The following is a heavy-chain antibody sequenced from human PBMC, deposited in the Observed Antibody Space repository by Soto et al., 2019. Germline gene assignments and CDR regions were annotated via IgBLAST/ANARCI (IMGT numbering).Heavy chain of an antibody. V-gene: IGHV1-69*12. J-gene: IGHJ2*01. CDR1: GGTFSSYA. Sequence: QVQLVQSGAEVKKPGSSVKVSCKASGGTFSSYAISWVRQAPGQGLEWMGGIIPIFGTANYAQKFQGRVMITADESTSTAYMELSSLRSEDTAVYYCASPNSSGYFDWYFDLWGRGTLVTVSS. CDR2: IIPIFGTA. CDR3: ASPNSSGYFDWYFDL. D-gene: IGHD3-22*01.